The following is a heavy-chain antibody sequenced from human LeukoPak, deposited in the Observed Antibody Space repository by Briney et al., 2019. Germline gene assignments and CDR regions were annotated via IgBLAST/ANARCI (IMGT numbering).Heavy chain of an antibody. V-gene: IGHV1-18*04. CDR1: GYSFINYY. CDR2: ISAYNGNT. J-gene: IGHJ6*04. D-gene: IGHD1-26*01. CDR3: ARRLQWVVGATQMDV. Sequence: ASVKVSCKASGYSFINYYIHWVRQAPGQGLEWMGWISAYNGNTNYAQKLQGRVTMTTDTSTSTAYMELRSLRSDDTAVYYCARRLQWVVGATQMDVWGKGTTVTISS.